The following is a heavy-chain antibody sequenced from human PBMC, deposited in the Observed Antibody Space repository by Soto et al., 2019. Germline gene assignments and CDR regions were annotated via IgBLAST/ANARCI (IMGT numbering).Heavy chain of an antibody. CDR3: ARATEWNPLEI. CDR2: IYRGGST. CDR1: GFSVSSDY. J-gene: IGHJ3*02. Sequence: DVQVVETGGGLIQPGGSLRLSCAASGFSVSSDYVNWVSQDPGKGLEWVSVIYRGGSTYYADSVRGRFTISRDNSENTLFLQMNSLRAEDTAVYYCARATEWNPLEISGQGTMVTVSS. V-gene: IGHV3-53*02. D-gene: IGHD3-3*01.